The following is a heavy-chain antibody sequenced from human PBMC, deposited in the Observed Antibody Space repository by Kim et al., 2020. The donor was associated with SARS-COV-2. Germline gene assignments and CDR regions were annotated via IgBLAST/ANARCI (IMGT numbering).Heavy chain of an antibody. J-gene: IGHJ4*02. Sequence: SETLSLTCAVYGGSFSGYYWSWIRQPPGKGLEWIGEINHSGSTNYNPSLKSRVTISVDTSKNQFSLKLSSVTAADTAVYYCARGDSRGYCSGGSFDRLEYYFDYWGQGTLVTVSS. CDR1: GGSFSGYY. D-gene: IGHD2-15*01. CDR2: INHSGST. V-gene: IGHV4-34*01. CDR3: ARGDSRGYCSGGSFDRLEYYFDY.